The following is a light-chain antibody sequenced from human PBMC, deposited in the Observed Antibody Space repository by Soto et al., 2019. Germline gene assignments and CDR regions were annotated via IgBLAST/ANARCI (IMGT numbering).Light chain of an antibody. CDR2: GNS. CDR3: QSYDSSLRYV. V-gene: IGLV1-40*01. CDR1: SSNIGAGYD. J-gene: IGLJ1*01. Sequence: QSVLTQPPSVSGGPGQRVTISCTGSSSNIGAGYDVHWYQQLPGTAPKLLIYGNSNRPSGVPDRFSGSKSGTSASLAITGLQAEDEADYYCQSYDSSLRYVFGTGTKVTVL.